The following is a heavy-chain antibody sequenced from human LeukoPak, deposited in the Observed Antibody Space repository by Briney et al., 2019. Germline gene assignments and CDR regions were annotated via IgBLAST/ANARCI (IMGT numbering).Heavy chain of an antibody. CDR2: ISYDGSNK. CDR3: ARAPMTSAGYFDY. CDR1: GFTFSSYA. Sequence: GGSLRLSCAAAGFTFSSYAMHWVRQAPGKGLEWVAVISYDGSNKYYADSVKGRFTISRDNSKNTLYLQMNSLRAEDTAVYYCARAPMTSAGYFDYWGQGTLVTVSS. J-gene: IGHJ4*02. D-gene: IGHD2-21*02. V-gene: IGHV3-30-3*02.